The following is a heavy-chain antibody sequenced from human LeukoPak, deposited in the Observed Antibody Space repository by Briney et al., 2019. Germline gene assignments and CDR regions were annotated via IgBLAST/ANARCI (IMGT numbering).Heavy chain of an antibody. CDR1: GFTFSSYA. CDR3: ARAREVATAMVTTS. D-gene: IGHD5-18*01. Sequence: GRSLRLSCAASGFTFSSYAMHWVRQAPGKGLEWVADISYDGSNKYYADSVKGRFTISRDNSKNTLYLQMNSLRAEDTAVYYCARAREVATAMVTTSWGQGTLVTVSS. V-gene: IGHV3-30*04. CDR2: ISYDGSNK. J-gene: IGHJ5*02.